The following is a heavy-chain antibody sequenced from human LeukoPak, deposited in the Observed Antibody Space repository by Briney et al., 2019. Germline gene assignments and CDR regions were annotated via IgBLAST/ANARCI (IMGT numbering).Heavy chain of an antibody. D-gene: IGHD5-18*01. Sequence: PSQTLSLTCAVSGGSISSGGYSWSWIRQPPGKGLEWIGYIYHSGSTYYNPSLKSRVTISVDRSKNQFSLKLSSVTAADTAVYYCARVVKGYSIRGDWFDPWGQGTLVTVSS. CDR2: IYHSGST. CDR3: ARVVKGYSIRGDWFDP. V-gene: IGHV4-30-2*01. CDR1: GGSISSGGYS. J-gene: IGHJ5*02.